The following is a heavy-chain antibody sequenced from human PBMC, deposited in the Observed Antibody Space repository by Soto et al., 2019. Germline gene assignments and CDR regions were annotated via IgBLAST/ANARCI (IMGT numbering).Heavy chain of an antibody. Sequence: SGKVSFKASGYTFPSYDINWVRQATGQGLEWMGWMNPNSGNTGYAQKFQGRVTMTRNTSISTAYMELSSLRSEDTAVYYCARGPDYYGSGSRREFWFDPWGQGTLVTVSS. CDR3: ARGPDYYGSGSRREFWFDP. D-gene: IGHD3-10*01. J-gene: IGHJ5*02. CDR2: MNPNSGNT. V-gene: IGHV1-8*01. CDR1: GYTFPSYD.